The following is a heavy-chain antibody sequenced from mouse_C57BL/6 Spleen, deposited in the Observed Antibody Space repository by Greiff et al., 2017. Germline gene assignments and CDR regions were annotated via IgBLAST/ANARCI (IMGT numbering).Heavy chain of an antibody. CDR3: ARAGGISWFAY. CDR2: IIPGSGGT. J-gene: IGHJ3*01. CDR1: GYAFTNYL. D-gene: IGHD3-2*02. V-gene: IGHV1-54*01. Sequence: QVQLQQSGAELVRPGTSVKVSCKASGYAFTNYLIEWVKQRPGQGLEWIGVIIPGSGGTNYNEKFKGKATLTADKSSSTAYMQLSSLTSEDSAVYFCARAGGISWFAYWGQGTLVTVSA.